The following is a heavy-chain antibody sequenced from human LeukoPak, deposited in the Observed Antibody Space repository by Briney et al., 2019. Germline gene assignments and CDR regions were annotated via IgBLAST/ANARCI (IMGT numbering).Heavy chain of an antibody. J-gene: IGHJ3*02. V-gene: IGHV1-8*03. CDR1: GSTFTSYD. CDR2: MNPNSGNT. CDR3: ARDSGNYGDYRRAFDI. D-gene: IGHD4-17*01. Sequence: ASVKVSCKASGSTFTSYDINWVRQATGQGLEWMGWMNPNSGNTGYAQKFQGRVTITRNTSISTAYMELSSLRSDDTAVYYCARDSGNYGDYRRAFDIWGQGTMVTVSS.